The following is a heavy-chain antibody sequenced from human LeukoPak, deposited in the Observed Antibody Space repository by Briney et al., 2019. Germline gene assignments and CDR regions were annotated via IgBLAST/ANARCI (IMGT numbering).Heavy chain of an antibody. Sequence: SETLSLTCAVYGGSFSGYYWSWIRQPPGKGLEWIGEINHSGSTNYNPSLKSRVTISVDTSKNQFSLKLSSVTAADTAVYYCARAVTREYFDYWGQGTLVTVSS. CDR1: GGSFSGYY. CDR3: ARAVTREYFDY. CDR2: INHSGST. D-gene: IGHD1-26*01. J-gene: IGHJ4*02. V-gene: IGHV4-34*01.